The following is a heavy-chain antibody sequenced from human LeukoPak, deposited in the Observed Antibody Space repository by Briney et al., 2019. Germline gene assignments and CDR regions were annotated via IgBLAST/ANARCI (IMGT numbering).Heavy chain of an antibody. V-gene: IGHV4-34*01. CDR3: ARQTGSGLFILP. CDR2: INHSGST. D-gene: IGHD3/OR15-3a*01. Sequence: SETLSLTCAVYGGSFSGYYWNWIRQPPGKGLEWIGEINHSGSTDYNPSLKSRVTISVDTSKNQFSLKLSSVTAADTAVYYCARQTGSGLFILPGGQGTLVTVSS. CDR1: GGSFSGYY. J-gene: IGHJ4*02.